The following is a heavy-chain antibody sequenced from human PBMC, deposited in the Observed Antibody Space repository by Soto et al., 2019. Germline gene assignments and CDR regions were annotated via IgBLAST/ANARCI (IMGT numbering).Heavy chain of an antibody. J-gene: IGHJ6*02. CDR3: ARGAGFFYRVDV. CDR2: ISYSGSTI. CDR1: GFDFDNYE. Sequence: GGSLRLSCAASGFDFDNYEMNWVRQAPGKGLEWISFISYSGSTIYFADSVRGRFSISRDNFKNSVFLQMSSLRAEDSAIYYCARGAGFFYRVDVWGQGTTVTVSS. V-gene: IGHV3-48*03.